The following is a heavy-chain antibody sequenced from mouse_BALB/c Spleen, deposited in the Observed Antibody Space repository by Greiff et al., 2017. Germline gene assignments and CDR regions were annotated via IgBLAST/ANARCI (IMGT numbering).Heavy chain of an antibody. CDR3: TRGDYGSSYFDY. V-gene: IGHV1S81*02. Sequence: VQLQESGAELVKPGASVKLSCKASGYTFTSYYMYWVKQRPGQGLEWIGEINPSNGGTNFNEKFKSKATLTVDKSSSTAYMQLSSLTSEDSAVYYCTRGDYGSSYFDYWGQGTTLTVSS. D-gene: IGHD1-1*01. CDR2: INPSNGGT. CDR1: GYTFTSYY. J-gene: IGHJ2*01.